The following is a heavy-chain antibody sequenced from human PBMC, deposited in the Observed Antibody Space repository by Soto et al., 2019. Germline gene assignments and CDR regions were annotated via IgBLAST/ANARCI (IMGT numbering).Heavy chain of an antibody. D-gene: IGHD6-13*01. V-gene: IGHV3-33*01. CDR3: ARGGTIAAAPGYYYYGMDV. J-gene: IGHJ6*02. CDR1: GFTFSSYG. CDR2: IWYDGSNK. Sequence: PVGSLRLSCAASGFTFSSYGMHWVRQAPGKGLEWVAVIWYDGSNKYYADSVKGRFTISRDNSKNTLYLQMNSLRAEDTAVYYCARGGTIAAAPGYYYYGMDVWGQGTTVTVSS.